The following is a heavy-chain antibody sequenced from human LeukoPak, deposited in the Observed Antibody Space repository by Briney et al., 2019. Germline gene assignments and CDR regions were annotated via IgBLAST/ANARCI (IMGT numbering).Heavy chain of an antibody. V-gene: IGHV1-2*02. Sequence: EASVTVSCKASGYTFTGDYMHWVRQAPGQGLEWMGWVNPTSGGTKYEQKFQGRVTMTRDTPISTANMALSRLRSDDTAVYYCVRAYYYHMDVWGQGTTVTVSS. CDR1: GYTFTGDY. CDR2: VNPTSGGT. CDR3: VRAYYYHMDV. D-gene: IGHD3-22*01. J-gene: IGHJ6*02.